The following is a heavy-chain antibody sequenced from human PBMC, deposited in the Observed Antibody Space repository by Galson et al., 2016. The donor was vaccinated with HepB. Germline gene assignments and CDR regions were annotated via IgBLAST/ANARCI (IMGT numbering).Heavy chain of an antibody. D-gene: IGHD3-16*02. J-gene: IGHJ4*02. CDR3: AREDDYIWGSYRTIDY. V-gene: IGHV1-18*01. Sequence: SVKVSCKASGYTFTTYGVSWVRQAPGQGLEWVGWVSPYDGDTNYAQKLQGRVTMTTDTSTSTAYMELRSLRSDDTAVYYCAREDDYIWGSYRTIDYWGQGTLVTVSS. CDR2: VSPYDGDT. CDR1: GYTFTTYG.